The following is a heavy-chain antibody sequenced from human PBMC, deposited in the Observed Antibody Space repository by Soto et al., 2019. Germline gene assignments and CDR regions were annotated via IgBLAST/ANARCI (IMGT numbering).Heavy chain of an antibody. CDR2: ISGSGDSI. CDR1: GFTFSSYA. Sequence: EVQLLESGGGLVQPGESLRLSCAASGFTFSSYATSWVRQAPGKGLEWVSSISGSGDSIYYADSVKGRFTISRDNTKNTLYLQMNSLRAEDTAIYYCAKVKTWTYLDYWGQGTLVTVSS. J-gene: IGHJ4*02. D-gene: IGHD5-12*01. V-gene: IGHV3-23*01. CDR3: AKVKTWTYLDY.